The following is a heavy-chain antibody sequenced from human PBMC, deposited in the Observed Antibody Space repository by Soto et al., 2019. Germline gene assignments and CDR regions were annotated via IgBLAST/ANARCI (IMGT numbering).Heavy chain of an antibody. CDR1: GFTFTSSA. Sequence: SVKVSCKASGFTFTSSAFQWVRQARGQRLEWIGWIAVGSGYTNYAQRFQDRVTLTRDMSTATTYVELSRLTSEDTAIYYWAYASSSWYDYWGQGTLVTVSS. CDR2: IAVGSGYT. D-gene: IGHD6-13*01. V-gene: IGHV1-58*01. J-gene: IGHJ4*02. CDR3: AYASSSWYDY.